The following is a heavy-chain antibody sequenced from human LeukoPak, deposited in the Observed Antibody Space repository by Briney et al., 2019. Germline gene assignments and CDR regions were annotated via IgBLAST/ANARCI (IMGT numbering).Heavy chain of an antibody. J-gene: IGHJ6*02. CDR1: GGSISSYY. CDR2: IYTNGST. V-gene: IGHV4-4*07. Sequence: PSETLSLTCTVSGGSISSYYWSWIRQPAGKGLEWIGRIYTNGSTNYNPSLKSRVTMSVDTSKNQFSLKLSSVTAADTAVYYCARDIAAAGTPYYYYGMDVWGQGTTVTVSS. D-gene: IGHD6-13*01. CDR3: ARDIAAAGTPYYYYGMDV.